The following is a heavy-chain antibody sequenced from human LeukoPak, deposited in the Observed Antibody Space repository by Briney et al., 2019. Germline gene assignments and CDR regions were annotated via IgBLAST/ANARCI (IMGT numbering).Heavy chain of an antibody. CDR3: AREAYYDILTGYYLDYYYGMDV. D-gene: IGHD3-9*01. CDR1: GFTFSSYG. CDR2: IPYDGSNK. Sequence: GGSLRLSCAASGFTFSSYGMHWVRQAPGKGLEWVAVIPYDGSNKYYADSVKGRFTISRDNSKNTLYLQMNSLRAEDTAVYYCAREAYYDILTGYYLDYYYGMDVWGKGTTVTVSS. J-gene: IGHJ6*04. V-gene: IGHV3-30*03.